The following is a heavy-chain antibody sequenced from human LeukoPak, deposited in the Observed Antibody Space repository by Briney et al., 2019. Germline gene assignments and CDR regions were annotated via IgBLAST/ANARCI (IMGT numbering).Heavy chain of an antibody. CDR1: GGSISSSSYY. V-gene: IGHV4-39*01. D-gene: IGHD1-26*01. CDR2: IYYSGST. CDR3: ARQEILWGSGSY. J-gene: IGHJ4*02. Sequence: PSETLSLTCTVSGGSISSSSYYWGWIRQPPGKGLEWIGSIYYSGSTYYNPSLKSRVTISVDTSKNQFSLKLSSVTAADTAVYYRARQEILWGSGSYWGQGTLVTVSS.